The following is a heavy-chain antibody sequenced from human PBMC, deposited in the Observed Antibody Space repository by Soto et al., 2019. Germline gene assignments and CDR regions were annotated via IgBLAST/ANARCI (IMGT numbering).Heavy chain of an antibody. Sequence: PGGSLRLSCAASGFNFITYSLGWVRQAPGKGLEWVASISSSAVYIDYADSVKGRFTISRDNTKNTLYLHMNSLTIEDAAVYYCAKERIEAAGTNLFDIWGRGTLVTVSS. J-gene: IGHJ2*01. CDR3: AKERIEAAGTNLFDI. CDR1: GFNFITYS. V-gene: IGHV3-21*01. D-gene: IGHD6-13*01. CDR2: ISSSAVYI.